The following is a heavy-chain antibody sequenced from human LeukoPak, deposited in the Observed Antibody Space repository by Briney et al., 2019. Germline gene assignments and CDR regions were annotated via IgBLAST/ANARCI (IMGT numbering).Heavy chain of an antibody. CDR2: LRSKADNYAT. CDR3: ARGRRGYSYGYFSY. CDR1: GFNFSGSG. Sequence: GGSLRLSCAASGFNFSGSGMHWVRQASGKRLEWVGRLRSKADNYATAYAASVKGRFTISRDDSKNTAYLQMNSLKTEDTAVYYCARGRRGYSYGYFSYWGQGTLVTVSS. V-gene: IGHV3-73*01. J-gene: IGHJ4*02. D-gene: IGHD5-18*01.